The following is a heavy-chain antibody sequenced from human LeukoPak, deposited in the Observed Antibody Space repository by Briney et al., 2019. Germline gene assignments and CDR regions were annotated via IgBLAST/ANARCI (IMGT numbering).Heavy chain of an antibody. CDR3: ARDNFGIRYYDSSGYYYVSTFDI. J-gene: IGHJ3*02. CDR2: IIPIFGTA. V-gene: IGHV1-69*13. Sequence: SVKVSCKASGGTFSSYAISWVRQAPGQGLEWMGGIIPIFGTANYAQKFQGRVTITADESTSTAYMELSSLRSEDTAVYYCARDNFGIRYYDSSGYYYVSTFDIWGQGTMVTVSS. D-gene: IGHD3-22*01. CDR1: GGTFSSYA.